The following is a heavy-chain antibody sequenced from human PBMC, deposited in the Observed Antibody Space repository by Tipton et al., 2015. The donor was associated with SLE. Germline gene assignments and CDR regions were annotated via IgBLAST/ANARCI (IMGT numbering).Heavy chain of an antibody. Sequence: TLSLTCAVYGGSFSGYYWSWIRQPPGKGLEWIGEIDHSGSTNYNPSLESRVTISRDTSKNQFSLKLSSVTAADTAVYYCARDQQLVQGWFDPWGQGTLVTVSS. CDR2: IDHSGST. D-gene: IGHD6-13*01. J-gene: IGHJ5*02. CDR1: GGSFSGYY. CDR3: ARDQQLVQGWFDP. V-gene: IGHV4-34*01.